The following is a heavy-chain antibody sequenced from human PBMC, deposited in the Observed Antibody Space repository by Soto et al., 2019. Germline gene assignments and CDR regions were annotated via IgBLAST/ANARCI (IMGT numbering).Heavy chain of an antibody. V-gene: IGHV4-31*03. CDR3: ARLSGSWQSGFDP. CDR1: GGSISSNDFY. CDR2: IYYSGNT. J-gene: IGHJ5*02. D-gene: IGHD6-13*01. Sequence: QVQLQESGPGLVKPSQTLSLTCIVSGGSISSNDFYWSWIRQHPGKGLEWIGYIYYSGNTYYNPSLKSRVTRLVDTSKNQFSLKVSSVTAADTAVYYCARLSGSWQSGFDPWGQGTLVTVSS.